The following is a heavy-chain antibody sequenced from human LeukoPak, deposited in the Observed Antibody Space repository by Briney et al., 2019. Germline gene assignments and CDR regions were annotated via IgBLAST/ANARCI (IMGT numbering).Heavy chain of an antibody. CDR3: AKDKSGSYYGMDV. Sequence: GGSLRLSCAASGFTFSSYGMHWVRQAPGKGLEWMAVISYDGSNKYYADSVKGRFTISRDNSKNTLYLQMNSLRAEDTAVYYCAKDKSGSYYGMDVWGQGTTVTVSS. CDR2: ISYDGSNK. V-gene: IGHV3-30*18. D-gene: IGHD1-26*01. CDR1: GFTFSSYG. J-gene: IGHJ6*02.